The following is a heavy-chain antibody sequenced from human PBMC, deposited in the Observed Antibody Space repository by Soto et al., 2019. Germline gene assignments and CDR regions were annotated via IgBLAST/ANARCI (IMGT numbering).Heavy chain of an antibody. Sequence: QITLKESGPTVVKPTQTLTLTCTFSGFSLSTSGVGVGWIRQPPGKALEWLALIYWDDDKRYRSSLQSRLTITKDTSKNQVVLTMINVDPVDTATYYCAHATRVAYFKYYIDVWGKGNTVTVSS. V-gene: IGHV2-5*02. J-gene: IGHJ6*03. CDR3: AHATRVAYFKYYIDV. CDR1: GFSLSTSGVG. D-gene: IGHD2-15*01. CDR2: IYWDDDK.